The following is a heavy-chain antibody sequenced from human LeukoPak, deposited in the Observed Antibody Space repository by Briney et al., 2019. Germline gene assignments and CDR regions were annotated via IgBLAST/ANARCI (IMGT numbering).Heavy chain of an antibody. J-gene: IGHJ4*02. CDR3: AREGATIPFDY. Sequence: ASVKVSCKASGYTFTSYAMHWVRQAPGQRLEWMGWINAGNGNTKYSQKFQGRVTITRDTSASTAYMELSSLRSEGTAVYYCAREGATIPFDYWGQGTLVTVSS. D-gene: IGHD5-12*01. CDR1: GYTFTSYA. CDR2: INAGNGNT. V-gene: IGHV1-3*01.